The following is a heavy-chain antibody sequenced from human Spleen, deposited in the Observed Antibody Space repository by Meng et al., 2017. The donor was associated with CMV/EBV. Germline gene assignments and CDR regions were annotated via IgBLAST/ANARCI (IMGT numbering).Heavy chain of an antibody. Sequence: PRLATPSETRLLSCTSSWCSISSYYWSWMRQPAAKGLEWIGRIYTSGSTNYNPSLKSRVTMSVDTSKNQFSLKLSSVTAADTAVYYCARVAGSGRPLPWFDPWGQGTLVTVSS. J-gene: IGHJ5*02. CDR3: ARVAGSGRPLPWFDP. CDR1: WCSISSYY. CDR2: IYTSGST. V-gene: IGHV4-4*07. D-gene: IGHD3-10*01.